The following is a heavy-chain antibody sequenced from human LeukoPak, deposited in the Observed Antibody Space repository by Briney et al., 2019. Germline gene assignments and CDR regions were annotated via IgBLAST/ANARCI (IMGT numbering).Heavy chain of an antibody. CDR1: GFTFSSYG. V-gene: IGHV3-33*06. J-gene: IGHJ4*02. Sequence: GGSLRLSCAASGFTFSSYGMHWVRQAPGKGLEWVAVIWYDGSNKYYADSVKGRFTISRDNSKNTLYLQMNSLRAEDTAVYYCAKEYSVRNQFDYWGQGTLVAVSS. CDR2: IWYDGSNK. CDR3: AKEYSVRNQFDY. D-gene: IGHD1-14*01.